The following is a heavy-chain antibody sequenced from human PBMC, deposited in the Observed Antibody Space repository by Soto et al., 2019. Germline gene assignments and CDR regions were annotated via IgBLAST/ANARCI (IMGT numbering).Heavy chain of an antibody. CDR3: ARERHSGGFLVYFDF. V-gene: IGHV6-1*01. Sequence: SQTLSLTCVISGDSVSSSSAAWSWIRQPPSRGLEWLGRTYYKSKWYNDYEASVKSRITINPDTFNNQFSLQLNSVTPADTAMYYCARERHSGGFLVYFDFWGQGTLVTVS. J-gene: IGHJ4*02. CDR1: GDSVSSSSAA. CDR2: TYYKSKWYN. D-gene: IGHD1-26*01.